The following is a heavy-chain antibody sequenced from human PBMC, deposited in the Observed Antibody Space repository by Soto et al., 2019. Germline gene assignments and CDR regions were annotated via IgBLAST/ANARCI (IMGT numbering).Heavy chain of an antibody. D-gene: IGHD4-17*01. CDR3: AKDEVSRKYYGHSLDV. V-gene: IGHV3-33*03. J-gene: IGHJ6*02. Sequence: QVQLVESGGGLVQPGRSLRLSCVVSGFTISNYGMHWVRQAPGKGLEWVADIWYDGSGQRYAGSVQGRFTISRDNSKNTLYLQINSLRVEDTAVYYCAKDEVSRKYYGHSLDVWGQGTTVTVYS. CDR2: IWYDGSGQ. CDR1: GFTISNYG.